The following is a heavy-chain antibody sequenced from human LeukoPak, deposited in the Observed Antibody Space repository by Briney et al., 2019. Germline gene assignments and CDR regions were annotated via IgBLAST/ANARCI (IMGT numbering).Heavy chain of an antibody. Sequence: PGGSLRLSCTASGFTFNTFWMSWVRQAPGKGLEWVANIDEDGSEKYYVESVKGRFTISRDNAKNTLYLQMNSLRAEDTAVYYCARTPEGDLWSGYYQFDYWGQGTLVTVSS. J-gene: IGHJ4*02. CDR3: ARTPEGDLWSGYYQFDY. D-gene: IGHD3-3*01. CDR1: GFTFNTFW. CDR2: IDEDGSEK. V-gene: IGHV3-7*01.